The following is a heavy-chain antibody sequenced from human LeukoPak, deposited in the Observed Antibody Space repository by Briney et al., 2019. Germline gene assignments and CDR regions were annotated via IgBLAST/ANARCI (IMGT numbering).Heavy chain of an antibody. CDR2: IKQDGSEK. CDR3: ARVFGYYDSSGYSAPEEDVY. V-gene: IGHV3-7*01. J-gene: IGHJ4*02. D-gene: IGHD3-22*01. CDR1: GFTFSSYW. Sequence: PGGSLRLSCAASGFTFSSYWMSWVRQAPGKGLEWVANIKQDGSEKYYVDSVKGRFTISRDNAKNSLYLQMNSLRAEDTAVYYCARVFGYYDSSGYSAPEEDVYWGQGTLVTVSS.